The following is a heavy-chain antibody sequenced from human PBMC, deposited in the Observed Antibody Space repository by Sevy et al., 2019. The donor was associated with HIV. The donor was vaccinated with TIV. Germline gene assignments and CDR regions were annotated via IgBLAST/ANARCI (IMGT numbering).Heavy chain of an antibody. CDR3: ARGPGGANTAKDYYYYGMDV. Sequence: GGSLRLSCAASGFTFSSYSMNWVRQAPGKGLEWVSYISSSSSTIYYADSVKGRFTISRDNAKNSLYLQMNSLRDEDTAVYYCARGPGGANTAKDYYYYGMDVWGPGTTVTVSS. CDR1: GFTFSSYS. J-gene: IGHJ6*02. D-gene: IGHD3-16*01. V-gene: IGHV3-48*02. CDR2: ISSSSSTI.